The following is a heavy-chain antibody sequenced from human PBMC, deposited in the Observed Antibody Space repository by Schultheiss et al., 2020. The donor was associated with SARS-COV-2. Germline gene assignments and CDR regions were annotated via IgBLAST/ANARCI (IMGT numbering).Heavy chain of an antibody. CDR3: ARGFASWSGSYGPSSY. CDR1: GYTFTSYD. J-gene: IGHJ4*02. D-gene: IGHD1-26*01. V-gene: IGHV1-46*01. CDR2: INPSGGST. Sequence: ASVKVSCKASGYTFTSYDINWVRQATGQGLEWMGIINPSGGSTSYAQKFQGRVTMTRDTSTSTVYMELSSLRSDDTAVYYCARGFASWSGSYGPSSYWGQGTLVTVSS.